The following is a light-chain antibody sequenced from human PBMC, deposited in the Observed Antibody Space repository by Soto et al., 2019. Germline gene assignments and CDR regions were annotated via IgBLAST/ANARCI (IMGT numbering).Light chain of an antibody. CDR2: EGS. Sequence: QSALTQPASVSGSPGQSITISCTGTSSDVGSYNLVSWYQQHPGKAPKLMIYEGSKRPSGVSNRFSGSKSGNTASLTISGLQAEDEADYYCSSSTPTRGLVFGSGTKVTVL. V-gene: IGLV2-14*02. J-gene: IGLJ1*01. CDR3: SSSTPTRGLV. CDR1: SSDVGSYNL.